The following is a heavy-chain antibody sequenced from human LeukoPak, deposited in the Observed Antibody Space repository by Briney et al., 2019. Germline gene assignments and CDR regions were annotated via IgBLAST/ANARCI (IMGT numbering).Heavy chain of an antibody. CDR2: ISTSTGDT. CDR1: GYSFILYG. Sequence: ASVKVSCKTSGYSFILYGISWVRQAPGQGPEWMGWISTSTGDTKYTQKFQGRVTLTTDTSTSTAYMELSSLRSDDTAVYYCARVLVVAYIDYWGQGTLVTVSS. V-gene: IGHV1-18*01. D-gene: IGHD3-22*01. CDR3: ARVLVVAYIDY. J-gene: IGHJ4*02.